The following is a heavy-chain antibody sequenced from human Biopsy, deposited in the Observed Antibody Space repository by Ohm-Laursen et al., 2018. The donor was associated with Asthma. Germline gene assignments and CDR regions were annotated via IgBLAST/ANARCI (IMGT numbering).Heavy chain of an antibody. Sequence: SLRLSCTASGFTFSSYGMHWVRQAPGKGLEWVAVISYDGSNKYYADSVKGRFTISRDNSKNTLYLQMNSLRAEDTAVYYCAREGGDYLSGYYYYYGMDVWGQGTTVAVSS. V-gene: IGHV3-30*03. D-gene: IGHD4-17*01. CDR2: ISYDGSNK. CDR3: AREGGDYLSGYYYYYGMDV. CDR1: GFTFSSYG. J-gene: IGHJ6*02.